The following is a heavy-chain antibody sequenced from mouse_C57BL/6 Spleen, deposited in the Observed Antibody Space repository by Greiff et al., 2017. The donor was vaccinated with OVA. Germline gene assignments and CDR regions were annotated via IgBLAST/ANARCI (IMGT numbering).Heavy chain of an antibody. CDR2: IDPENGDT. J-gene: IGHJ3*01. Sequence: VQLKQSGAELVRPGASVKLSCTASGFTIKDDYMHWVKQRPEQGLEWIGWIDPENGDTEYASKFQGKATITADTSSNTAYLQLSSLTSEDTAVYYCTTGGGGAYWGQGTLVTVSA. V-gene: IGHV14-4*01. CDR3: TTGGGGAY. CDR1: GFTIKDDY.